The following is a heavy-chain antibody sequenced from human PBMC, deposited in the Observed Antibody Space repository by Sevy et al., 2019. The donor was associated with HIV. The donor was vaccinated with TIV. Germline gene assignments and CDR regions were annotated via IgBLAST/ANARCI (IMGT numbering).Heavy chain of an antibody. D-gene: IGHD4-17*01. CDR3: ARDHVKDGDLGDYYYFAMDV. V-gene: IGHV3-11*01. CDR2: ISGSDGAI. CDR1: GFTFSDYY. J-gene: IGHJ6*02. Sequence: GRSLRLSCVASGFTFSDYYMSWIRQAPGKGLEWVSYISGSDGAIYYADSVKGRFTISRDNTKNSLYLQMTSLTAEDTAVYYCARDHVKDGDLGDYYYFAMDVWGQGTTVTVSS.